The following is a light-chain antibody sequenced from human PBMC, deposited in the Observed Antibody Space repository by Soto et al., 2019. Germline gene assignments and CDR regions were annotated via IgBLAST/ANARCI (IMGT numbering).Light chain of an antibody. V-gene: IGKV1-17*03. Sequence: DLQMTQSPSAMSAAVGDRVTITCRASQDIGYHLGWFQQKPGKAPKRLIYSASSLDSGVPSRFSATGSGTEFTFTISSLQPEDFATYYCQLHTTYPRPFGQGTKVEVK. CDR3: QLHTTYPRP. CDR2: SAS. J-gene: IGKJ1*01. CDR1: QDIGYH.